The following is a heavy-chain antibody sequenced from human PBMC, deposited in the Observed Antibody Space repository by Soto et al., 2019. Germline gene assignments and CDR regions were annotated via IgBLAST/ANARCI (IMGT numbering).Heavy chain of an antibody. CDR3: AKDRSSTSCYAFDY. CDR2: ISDDGSNK. CDR1: GFTFSSYG. Sequence: GGSLRLSCAASGFTFSSYGMHWVRQAPGKGLEWVSVISDDGSNKYYADSVKGRFTISRDNSKNTLYLQMNSLRVEDTAVYYCAKDRSSTSCYAFDYWGQGSLVTVSS. V-gene: IGHV3-33*06. J-gene: IGHJ4*02. D-gene: IGHD2-2*01.